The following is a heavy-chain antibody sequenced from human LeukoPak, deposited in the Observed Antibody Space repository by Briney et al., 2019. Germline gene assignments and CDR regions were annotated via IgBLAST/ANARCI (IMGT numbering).Heavy chain of an antibody. J-gene: IGHJ6*02. CDR2: TYYDSRWIH. CDR3: ARETGWFAELDYYYGMDV. Sequence: SQTLSLTCAIYGDSVSTARIAWNWIRQSPSRGLEWLGRTYYDSRWIHDYAVSVQSRITIRPDTSKNQFSLQLNSVTPEDTAVYYCARETGWFAELDYYYGMDVWGQGTTVTVSS. CDR1: GDSVSTARIA. V-gene: IGHV6-1*01. D-gene: IGHD3-10*01.